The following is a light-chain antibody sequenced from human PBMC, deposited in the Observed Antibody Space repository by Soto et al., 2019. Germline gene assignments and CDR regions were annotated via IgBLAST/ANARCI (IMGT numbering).Light chain of an antibody. Sequence: EIVLTQSPVTLSFSPGEGSTVCLRASQSVNENLFWYQQKSGQPPRLLIYDAFTRATGIPARFSGSGSGTDFTLTITSLEPEDFAVYYCQHRRVWPVSFGQGTRLEIK. CDR3: QHRRVWPVS. J-gene: IGKJ5*01. V-gene: IGKV3-11*01. CDR2: DAF. CDR1: QSVNEN.